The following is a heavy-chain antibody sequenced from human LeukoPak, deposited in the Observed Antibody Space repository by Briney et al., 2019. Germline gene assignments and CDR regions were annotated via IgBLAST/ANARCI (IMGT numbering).Heavy chain of an antibody. V-gene: IGHV3-21*01. CDR1: GFTFSSYS. CDR3: ARGRWELLPDAFDI. Sequence: GGSLRLSCAASGFTFSSYSMNWVRQAPGKGLEWVSSISSSSSYIYYADSVKGRFTISRDNAKNSLYLQMNSLRAEDTAVYYCARGRWELLPDAFDIWGQGTMVTVSS. CDR2: ISSSSSYI. D-gene: IGHD1-26*01. J-gene: IGHJ3*02.